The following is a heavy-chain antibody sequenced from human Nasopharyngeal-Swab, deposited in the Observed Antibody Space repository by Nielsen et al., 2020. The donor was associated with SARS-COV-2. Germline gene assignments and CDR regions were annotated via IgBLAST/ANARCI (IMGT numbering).Heavy chain of an antibody. CDR2: VSSDGSNK. CDR3: AAGTWYRGGYDAFDV. D-gene: IGHD6-25*01. CDR1: GFTFSDYG. Sequence: GGSLRLSCAASGFTFSDYGIQWVRQAPGKGLEWVGVVSSDGSNKYYSGSAKGRFALSRDNSKNTVDLQMNSLTAEDTAVYYCAAGTWYRGGYDAFDVWGQGTVVTVSS. V-gene: IGHV3-30*03. J-gene: IGHJ3*01.